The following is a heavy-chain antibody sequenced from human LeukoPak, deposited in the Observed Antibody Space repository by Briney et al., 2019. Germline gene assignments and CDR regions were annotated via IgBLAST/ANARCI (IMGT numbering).Heavy chain of an antibody. Sequence: PSETLSLTCTVSRGSISFYYWSWIRQPPGKGLEWIGYIYYSGSTNYNPSLKSRVTISVDTSKNQFSLKLSSVTAADTAVYYCAREGLYGDYVWSLDYWGQGTLVTVSS. V-gene: IGHV4-59*01. J-gene: IGHJ4*02. D-gene: IGHD4-17*01. CDR1: RGSISFYY. CDR3: AREGLYGDYVWSLDY. CDR2: IYYSGST.